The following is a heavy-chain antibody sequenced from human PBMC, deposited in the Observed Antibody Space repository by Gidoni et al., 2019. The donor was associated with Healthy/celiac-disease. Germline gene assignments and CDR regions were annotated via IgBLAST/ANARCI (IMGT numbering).Heavy chain of an antibody. CDR3: AKVIRRRHSSTSSTRYYYYGMDV. CDR2: ICGSGGST. Sequence: EVQLLESGGGLVQPGGSLRLSCAASGFTFSSYSMSWFRQAPGKGLEWVSAICGSGGSTYYADSVKGRFTISRDNSKNTLYLQMNSLRAEDTAVYYCAKVIRRRHSSTSSTRYYYYGMDVWGQGTTVTVSS. D-gene: IGHD2-2*01. V-gene: IGHV3-23*01. CDR1: GFTFSSYS. J-gene: IGHJ6*02.